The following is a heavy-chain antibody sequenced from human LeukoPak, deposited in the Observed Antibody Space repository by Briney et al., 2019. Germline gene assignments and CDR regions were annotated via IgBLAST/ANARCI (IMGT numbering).Heavy chain of an antibody. CDR3: ARGETLYFFDY. CDR1: GDSISSSSYY. D-gene: IGHD2-21*01. V-gene: IGHV4-39*01. CDR2: IYYSGST. Sequence: SETLSLTCTVSGDSISSSSYYWGWIRQPPGKGLEWIGSIYYSGSTYYNPSLKSRVTISVDTSKNQFSLKLSSVTAADTAVYYCARGETLYFFDYWGQGTLVTVSS. J-gene: IGHJ4*02.